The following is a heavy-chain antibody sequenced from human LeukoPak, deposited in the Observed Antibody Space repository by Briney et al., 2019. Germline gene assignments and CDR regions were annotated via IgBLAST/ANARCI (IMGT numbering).Heavy chain of an antibody. CDR1: GGSISSYY. D-gene: IGHD5-18*01. CDR3: ARARGYSYGYAAFDI. Sequence: PSETLSFTCTVSGGSISSYYWSWIRQPPGKGLEWIGYIYYSGSTNYNPSLKSRVTMSVDTSKNQFSLKLSSVTAADTAVYYCARARGYSYGYAAFDIWGQGTMVTVSS. V-gene: IGHV4-59*12. J-gene: IGHJ3*02. CDR2: IYYSGST.